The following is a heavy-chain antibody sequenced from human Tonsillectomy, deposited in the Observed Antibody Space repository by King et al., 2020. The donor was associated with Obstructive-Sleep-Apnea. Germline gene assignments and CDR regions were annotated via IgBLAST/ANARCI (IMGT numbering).Heavy chain of an antibody. CDR2: IYHSGGT. D-gene: IGHD3-3*01. V-gene: IGHV4-38-2*02. Sequence: MQLQESGPGLVKPSETLSLTCTVSGYSISSGYYWGWIRQPPGKGLEWIGSIYHSGGTYYNPSLTSRLTISVDTSKNQFSLKLSSVTAADTAVYYCARGRLNYDFWSGYYTGFDPWGQGTLVTVSS. CDR1: GYSISSGYY. CDR3: ARGRLNYDFWSGYYTGFDP. J-gene: IGHJ5*02.